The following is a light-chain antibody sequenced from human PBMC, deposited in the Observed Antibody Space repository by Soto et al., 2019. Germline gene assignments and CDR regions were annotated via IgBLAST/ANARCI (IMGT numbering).Light chain of an antibody. V-gene: IGKV3-11*01. CDR2: DAS. CDR1: QSISSY. CDR3: QQLTDWRTQRT. J-gene: IGKJ1*01. Sequence: EVVLTQSPDTLSLPPGERATLSCRASQSISSYLAWYQQKPGQAPSLLIYDASSRATGIPARFSGSGSGPDFTLTITSLEPEDFAVYYCQQLTDWRTQRTLGQGTKVEIK.